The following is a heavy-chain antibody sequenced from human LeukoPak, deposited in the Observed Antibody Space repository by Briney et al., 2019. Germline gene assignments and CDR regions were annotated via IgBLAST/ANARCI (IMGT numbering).Heavy chain of an antibody. V-gene: IGHV4-34*01. CDR3: ARRDSSGYYLGS. CDR2: INHSGST. Sequence: SETLSLTCAVYGGSFSGYYGSWIRQPPGKGLEWIGEINHSGSTNYNPSLKSRVTISVDTSKNQFSLKLSSVTAADTAVYYCARRDSSGYYLGSWGQGTLVTVSS. J-gene: IGHJ5*02. D-gene: IGHD3-22*01. CDR1: GGSFSGYY.